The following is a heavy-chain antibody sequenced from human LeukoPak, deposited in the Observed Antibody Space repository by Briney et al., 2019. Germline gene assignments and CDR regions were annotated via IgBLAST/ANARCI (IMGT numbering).Heavy chain of an antibody. Sequence: GSLRLSCAASGFTFSRFWMSWVRQAPGKGLEWVANINEDGSAKYYVDSVKGRFTISRDNAKNSLFLQMNSLRPEDTAVYYCARDGPSGNLHWGQGTLVTVSS. D-gene: IGHD3-10*01. J-gene: IGHJ4*02. CDR1: GFTFSRFW. V-gene: IGHV3-7*01. CDR2: INEDGSAK. CDR3: ARDGPSGNLH.